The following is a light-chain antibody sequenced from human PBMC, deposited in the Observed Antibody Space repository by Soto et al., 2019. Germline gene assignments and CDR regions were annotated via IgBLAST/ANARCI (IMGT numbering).Light chain of an antibody. V-gene: IGKV3-11*01. J-gene: IGKJ1*01. CDR1: QAVNTR. Sequence: EVVLTQSPATLSSFPGDRVTLSCRASQAVNTRLAWYQHKPGQAPRLLIYLTSNRAAGIPARFSGSGSETDFTLTISDLEPEDFAVYYCHQRQSCPRTFGQGTKVDIK. CDR3: HQRQSCPRT. CDR2: LTS.